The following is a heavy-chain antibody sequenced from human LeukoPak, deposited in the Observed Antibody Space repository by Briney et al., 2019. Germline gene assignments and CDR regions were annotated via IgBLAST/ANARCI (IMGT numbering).Heavy chain of an antibody. CDR2: MSGSDGST. V-gene: IGHV3-23*01. CDR1: GFTFSSYA. D-gene: IGHD2-15*01. Sequence: KAGGSLCLSCAASGFTFSSYAMSWDRQAPGKGLEWVSSMSGSDGSTYYAASVKGRFTISRDNSKNTLYLQMNSLRAEDTAVYYCGKDWDMAPCYWPQGNLVTVSS. J-gene: IGHJ4*02. CDR3: GKDWDMAPCY.